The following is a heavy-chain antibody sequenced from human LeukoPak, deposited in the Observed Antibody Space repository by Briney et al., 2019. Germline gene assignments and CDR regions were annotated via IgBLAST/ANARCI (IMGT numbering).Heavy chain of an antibody. CDR3: AKYRRGSSGSYGGFDY. Sequence: PGGSLRLSCAASGFTFSSYAMSWVRQAPGKGLEWVSAISGSGGSTHYADSVKGRFTISRDNSKNTLYLQMNSLRAEDTAVYYCAKYRRGSSGSYGGFDYWGQGTLVTVSS. J-gene: IGHJ4*02. D-gene: IGHD1-26*01. CDR2: ISGSGGST. V-gene: IGHV3-23*01. CDR1: GFTFSSYA.